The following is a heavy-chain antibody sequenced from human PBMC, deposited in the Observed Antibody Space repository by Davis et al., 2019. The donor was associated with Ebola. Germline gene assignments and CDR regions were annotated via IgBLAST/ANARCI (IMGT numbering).Heavy chain of an antibody. CDR3: ARGDYAGSSFDY. CDR1: GGSISTYY. V-gene: IGHV4-4*09. CDR2: IQNSGSP. J-gene: IGHJ4*02. Sequence: GSLRLSCSVSGGSISTYYWNWIRQPPGKGLEWLGCIQNSGSPIYNPSLKSRVTLSVDTSTNQFSLKLTSVTAADTAVYYCARGDYAGSSFDYWGQGTLVTVSS. D-gene: IGHD4-17*01.